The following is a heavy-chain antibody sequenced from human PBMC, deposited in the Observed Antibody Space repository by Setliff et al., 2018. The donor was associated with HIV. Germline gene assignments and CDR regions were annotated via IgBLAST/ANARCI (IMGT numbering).Heavy chain of an antibody. D-gene: IGHD1-26*01. Sequence: PSETLSLTCTVSGGSINSGSYYWSWIRQPAGKGLEWIGHIYTSGSTNYNPSLKSRVTISVDTSKNQFSLKLSSVTAADTAVYYCARGRRNEWELLLLAFDMWGQGTMVTVSS. CDR3: ARGRRNEWELLLLAFDM. J-gene: IGHJ3*02. V-gene: IGHV4-61*09. CDR1: GGSINSGSYY. CDR2: IYTSGST.